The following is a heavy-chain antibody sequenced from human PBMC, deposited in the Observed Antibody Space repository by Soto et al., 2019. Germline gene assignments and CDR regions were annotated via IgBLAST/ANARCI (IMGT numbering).Heavy chain of an antibody. J-gene: IGHJ4*02. CDR1: GSSISSGSYY. D-gene: IGHD2-15*01. CDR3: ARDYMAVVD. Sequence: SETQSLTCTVSGSSISSGSYYWSWIRQRPGKGLEWIGYIYHSGSTYYNPSLKSRATISLDTSKNQFSLKLSSVTAADTAVYYCARDYMAVVDWGQGTLVTVSS. CDR2: IYHSGST. V-gene: IGHV4-31*03.